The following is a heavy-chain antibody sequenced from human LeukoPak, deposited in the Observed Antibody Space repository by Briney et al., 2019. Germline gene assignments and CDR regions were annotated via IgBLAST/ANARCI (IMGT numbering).Heavy chain of an antibody. V-gene: IGHV4-34*01. Sequence: SETLSLTCAVYGGSFSGYYWSWIRQPPGKGLEWIGEINHSGSTNYIPSLKSRVTISVDTSKNQFSLKLSSVTAADTAVYYCARDGSSYDSSGYFDYWGQGTLVTVSS. CDR1: GGSFSGYY. CDR2: INHSGST. J-gene: IGHJ4*02. D-gene: IGHD3-22*01. CDR3: ARDGSSYDSSGYFDY.